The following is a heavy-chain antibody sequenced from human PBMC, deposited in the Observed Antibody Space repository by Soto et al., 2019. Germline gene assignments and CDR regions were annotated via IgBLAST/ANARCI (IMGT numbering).Heavy chain of an antibody. V-gene: IGHV1-3*01. CDR3: ARDLAYYDILTGYYKSWFDP. J-gene: IGHJ5*02. Sequence: ASVKVSCKASGYTFTSYAMHWVRQAPGQRLEWMGWINAGNGNTKYSQKFQGRVTITRDTSASTAYMELSSLRSEDTAVYYCARDLAYYDILTGYYKSWFDPWGQGTLVTVSS. CDR1: GYTFTSYA. CDR2: INAGNGNT. D-gene: IGHD3-9*01.